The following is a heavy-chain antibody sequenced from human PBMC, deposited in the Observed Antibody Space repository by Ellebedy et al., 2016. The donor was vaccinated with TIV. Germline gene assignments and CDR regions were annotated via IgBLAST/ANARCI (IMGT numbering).Heavy chain of an antibody. CDR3: ARDGRQLDDWKYYAMDV. V-gene: IGHV3-30*04. J-gene: IGHJ6*02. CDR2: ISYDGRSK. CDR1: GFTFSSYA. D-gene: IGHD6-6*01. Sequence: GESLKISCAASGFTFSSYAMHWVRQAPGKGLEWVALISYDGRSKSYADSVKGRFTISRDNSKNTLSLQMNSRRAEDTAVYYCARDGRQLDDWKYYAMDVWGQGTTVTVSS.